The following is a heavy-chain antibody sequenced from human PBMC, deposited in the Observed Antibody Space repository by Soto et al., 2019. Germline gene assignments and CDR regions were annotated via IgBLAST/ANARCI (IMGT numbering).Heavy chain of an antibody. CDR2: MNTNSGST. Sequence: QVQLVQSGDEVKKPGASVKVSCQSSGYTFTSYDINCVRQAPGQGLEWMGWMNTNSGSTGYAQKFQCRVTMTRNTSIRTGYMVLSSLSSDDTAVYDCARGRSSPGYSYGYRYDYHGMEVWGQGPTVTVSS. D-gene: IGHD5-18*01. J-gene: IGHJ6*02. CDR1: GYTFTSYD. CDR3: ARGRSSPGYSYGYRYDYHGMEV. V-gene: IGHV1-8*01.